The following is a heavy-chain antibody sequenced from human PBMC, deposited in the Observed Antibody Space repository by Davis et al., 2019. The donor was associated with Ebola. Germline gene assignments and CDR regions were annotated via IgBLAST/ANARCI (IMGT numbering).Heavy chain of an antibody. J-gene: IGHJ4*02. CDR2: IRSKANSYAT. CDR3: TSHGGRGVDY. Sequence: GESLKIPCAASGFTFSGSAMHWVRQASGKGLEWVGRIRSKANSYATAYAASVKGRFTISRDDSKNTAYLQMNSLKTEDTAVYYCTSHGGRGVDYWGQGTLVTVSS. D-gene: IGHD4-23*01. V-gene: IGHV3-73*01. CDR1: GFTFSGSA.